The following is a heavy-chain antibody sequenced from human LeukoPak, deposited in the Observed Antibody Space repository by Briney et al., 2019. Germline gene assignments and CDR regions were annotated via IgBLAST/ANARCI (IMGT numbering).Heavy chain of an antibody. CDR2: IYSGGST. D-gene: IGHD5-18*01. CDR3: ARDAGYSYGYDY. CDR1: GFTVSSNY. V-gene: IGHV3-53*01. Sequence: GGSLRLSCAASGFTVSSNYMSWVRQAPGKGLEWVSVIYSGGSTYYADSVKGRFTISRDNSKNTLYLQMNSLRAEDTAVYYCARDAGYSYGYDYWGQGTLVTVSS. J-gene: IGHJ4*02.